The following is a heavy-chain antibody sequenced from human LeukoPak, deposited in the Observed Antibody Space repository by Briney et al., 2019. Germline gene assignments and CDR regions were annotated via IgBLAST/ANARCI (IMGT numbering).Heavy chain of an antibody. CDR3: ASNYGSGSYHYFDY. CDR2: IYYSGST. V-gene: IGHV4-30-4*01. D-gene: IGHD3-10*01. CDR1: GGSISSGDYY. Sequence: SETLSLTCTVSGGSISSGDYYWSWIRQPPCKGLERVGYIYYSGSTYYNPSLKSRVTMSVDTSKNQFSLKMSSVTAADTAVYYCASNYGSGSYHYFDYWGQGTLVTVSP. J-gene: IGHJ4*02.